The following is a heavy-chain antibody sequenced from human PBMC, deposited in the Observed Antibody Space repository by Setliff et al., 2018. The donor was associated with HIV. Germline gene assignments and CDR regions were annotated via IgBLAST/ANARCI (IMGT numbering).Heavy chain of an antibody. D-gene: IGHD3-22*01. J-gene: IGHJ5*01. CDR2: VHYRGGT. Sequence: SETMSLTCTVSGGSVSDTSYYWGWIRQPPGKGLEWLANVHYRGGTYYNPSINSRVTLSVETSRNQFSLKLTSVTAADTAVYYCARGLLDRSGHRSDCFDSWGRGTPVTVSS. V-gene: IGHV4-39*01. CDR1: GGSVSDTSYY. CDR3: ARGLLDRSGHRSDCFDS.